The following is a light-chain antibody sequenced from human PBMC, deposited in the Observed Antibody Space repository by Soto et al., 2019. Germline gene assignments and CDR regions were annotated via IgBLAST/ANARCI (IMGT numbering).Light chain of an antibody. J-gene: IGKJ2*01. Sequence: EIVMTQSPATLSVSPGERATLSCRASQSVNSNLAWYQQKPGQAPRLLMYGASTRATGIPARFSGSGSGTEFTLTISSLQSEDFAVYYCQQYNNWPRTFGQGTKLEIK. V-gene: IGKV3-15*01. CDR1: QSVNSN. CDR2: GAS. CDR3: QQYNNWPRT.